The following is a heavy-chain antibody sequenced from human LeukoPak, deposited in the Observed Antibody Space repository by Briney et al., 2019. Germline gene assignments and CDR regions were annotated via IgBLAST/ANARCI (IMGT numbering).Heavy chain of an antibody. CDR2: ISGSGGST. V-gene: IGHV3-23*01. Sequence: TGGSLRLSCAASGFTFSSYAMSWVRQAPGKGLEWVSAISGSGGSTYYADSVKGRFTISRDNSKNTLYLQMNSLRAEDTAVYYCAKLHLGELSLPFDYWGQGTLVTVSS. J-gene: IGHJ4*02. D-gene: IGHD3-16*02. CDR1: GFTFSSYA. CDR3: AKLHLGELSLPFDY.